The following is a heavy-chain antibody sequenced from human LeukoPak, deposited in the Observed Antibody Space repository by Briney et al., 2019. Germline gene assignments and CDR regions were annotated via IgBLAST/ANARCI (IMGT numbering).Heavy chain of an antibody. Sequence: SQTLSLTCGVSGGFIRSNGYSWSWIRQSPGMGLEWIGNIYHSGDTYYNPSLKNRLTISVDRLKNQFSLRLTSVTAADTAVYYCVRGSSVTMVRGVIVTYGLDVWGQGTTVTVSS. CDR1: GGFIRSNGYS. J-gene: IGHJ6*02. CDR2: IYHSGDT. CDR3: VRGSSVTMVRGVIVTYGLDV. V-gene: IGHV4-30-2*06. D-gene: IGHD3-10*01.